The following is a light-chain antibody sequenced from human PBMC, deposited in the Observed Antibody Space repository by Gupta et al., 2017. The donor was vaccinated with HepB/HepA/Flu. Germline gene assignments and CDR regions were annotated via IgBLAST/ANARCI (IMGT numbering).Light chain of an antibody. J-gene: IGKJ1*01. CDR3: QQYGSSRGT. Sequence: VLTQSPGGLTLCPEERATLSCRARQSVGSSYLAWYQHKPGQAPRLLIYGASSRAAGIPDRFSGSGSGTDFTLTISRLEPEDFAVYYCQQYGSSRGTFGQGTKVEIK. CDR2: GAS. CDR1: QSVGSSY. V-gene: IGKV3-20*01.